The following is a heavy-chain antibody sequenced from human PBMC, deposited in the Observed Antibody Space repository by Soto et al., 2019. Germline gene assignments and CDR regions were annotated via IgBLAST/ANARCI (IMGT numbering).Heavy chain of an antibody. CDR3: ARVYYYDSSGYLSD. D-gene: IGHD3-22*01. J-gene: IGHJ4*02. CDR2: TRNKANSYST. CDR1: GFILRAHR. Sequence: EGSLRHWYTGSGFILRAHRLDWVRQAPGKGLEWVGRTRNKANSYSTEYAASVKGRFTISRDDSKNSLYLQMNSLKTEDTAVYYCARVYYYDSSGYLSDCGQGT. V-gene: IGHV3-72*01.